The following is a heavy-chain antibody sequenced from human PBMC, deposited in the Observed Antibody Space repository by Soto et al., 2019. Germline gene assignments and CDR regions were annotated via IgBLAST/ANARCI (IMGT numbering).Heavy chain of an antibody. V-gene: IGHV1-18*01. J-gene: IGHJ4*02. CDR1: VYTFSSYD. D-gene: IGHD6-13*01. Sequence: ASVKVSCKASVYTFSSYDVSWVRQAPGQGLEWMGWISAYNGNTKYAQKLQGRVTMTTDTSTSTAYMELRCLRSDDTAVYYCAKTNRYSSPDYWGQGTLVTVSS. CDR2: ISAYNGNT. CDR3: AKTNRYSSPDY.